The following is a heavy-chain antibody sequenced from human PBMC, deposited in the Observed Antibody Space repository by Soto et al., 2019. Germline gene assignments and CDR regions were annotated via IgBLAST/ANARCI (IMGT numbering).Heavy chain of an antibody. V-gene: IGHV3-33*01. Sequence: QVQLVESGGGVVQPGRSLRLSCAASGFTFSSYGMHWVRQAPGKGLEWVAVIWHDGSNKYYADSVKGRFTISRDNSKNTLYLQMNSLRAEDTAVYYCAREGSGRYYYYYYGMDVWGQGTTVTVSS. CDR3: AREGSGRYYYYYYGMDV. J-gene: IGHJ6*02. CDR2: IWHDGSNK. D-gene: IGHD1-26*01. CDR1: GFTFSSYG.